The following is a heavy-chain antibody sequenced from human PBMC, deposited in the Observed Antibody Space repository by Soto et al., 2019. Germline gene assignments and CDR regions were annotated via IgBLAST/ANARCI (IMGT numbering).Heavy chain of an antibody. CDR2: ISAYNGNT. CDR3: ARGPPREQRYFGP. J-gene: IGHJ5*02. D-gene: IGHD3-9*01. CDR1: GSPFTSYG. V-gene: IGHV1-18*01. Sequence: GAPVKVSCKASGSPFTSYGISWVRQAPGQGLEWMGWISAYNGNTNYAQKLQGRVTTTTDTSTSTAYMELGSLRSDDTAVYYCARGPPREQRYFGPWGQGTGVTV.